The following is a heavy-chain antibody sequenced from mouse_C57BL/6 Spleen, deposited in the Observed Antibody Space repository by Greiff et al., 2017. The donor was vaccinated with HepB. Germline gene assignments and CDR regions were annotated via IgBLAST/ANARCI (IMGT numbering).Heavy chain of an antibody. D-gene: IGHD2-5*01. CDR2: INPSNGGT. CDR3: ARCASNYEGPYAMDY. J-gene: IGHJ4*01. CDR1: GYTFTSYW. V-gene: IGHV1-53*01. Sequence: VQLVESGTELVKPGASVKLSCKASGYTFTSYWMHWVKQRPGQGLEWIGNINPSNGGTNYNEKFKSKATLTVDKSSSTAYMQLSSLTSEDSAVYYCARCASNYEGPYAMDYWGQGTSVTVSS.